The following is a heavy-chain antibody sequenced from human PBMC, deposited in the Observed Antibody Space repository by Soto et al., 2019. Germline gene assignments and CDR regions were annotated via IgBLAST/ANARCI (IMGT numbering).Heavy chain of an antibody. CDR2: INAGNGNT. D-gene: IGHD2-15*01. Sequence: QVQLVQSGSELKKPGASVKVSCEASGYTCTGYAMDRVRQATGQRLEWMGWINAGNGNTKYSQKFQGRFTITRDTSASTAYMELSSLRSEDTAVYYCAKGEWSYCRGGSCYYFDYWGQGTVVTVSS. CDR3: AKGEWSYCRGGSCYYFDY. J-gene: IGHJ4*02. CDR1: GYTCTGYA. V-gene: IGHV1-3*01.